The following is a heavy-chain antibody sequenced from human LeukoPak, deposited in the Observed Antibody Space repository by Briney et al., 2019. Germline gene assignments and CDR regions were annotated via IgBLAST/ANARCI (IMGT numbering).Heavy chain of an antibody. D-gene: IGHD3-22*01. CDR2: IIPIFGTA. CDR3: AGNYYDSSGYYYDGYYFDY. J-gene: IGHJ4*02. V-gene: IGHV1-69*05. CDR1: GGTFSSHA. Sequence: WASVKVSCKASGGTFSSHAISWVRQAPRQGLEWMGGIIPIFGTANYAQKFQGRVTITTDESTSTAYMELSSLRSEDTAVYYCAGNYYDSSGYYYDGYYFDYWGQGTLVTVSS.